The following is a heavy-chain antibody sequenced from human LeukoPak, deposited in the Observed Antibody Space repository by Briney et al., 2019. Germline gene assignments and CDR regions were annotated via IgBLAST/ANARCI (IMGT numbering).Heavy chain of an antibody. CDR3: ARDQGDSPPAARRRPSDY. Sequence: GGSLRLSCAASGFTFSSYSMNWVRQAPGKGLEWVSSISSSSSYIYYADSVKGRFTISRDNAKNSLYLQMNSLRAEDTAVYYCARDQGDSPPAARRRPSDYWGQGTLVTVSS. CDR1: GFTFSSYS. D-gene: IGHD6-6*01. CDR2: ISSSSSYI. J-gene: IGHJ4*02. V-gene: IGHV3-21*01.